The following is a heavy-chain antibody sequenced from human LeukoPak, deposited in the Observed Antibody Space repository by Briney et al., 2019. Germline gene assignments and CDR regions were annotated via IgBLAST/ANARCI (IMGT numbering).Heavy chain of an antibody. D-gene: IGHD2-15*01. V-gene: IGHV5-51*01. CDR2: IYPDDSDT. CDR1: GYSFTNYW. CDR3: ARSGRLGYCSGGSCFRWDY. Sequence: GESLKISCKVSGYSFTNYWIGWVRQMPGKGLDWMGIIYPDDSDTKYSPSFQGQVTISADKSISTAYLQWSSLKASDTAMYYCARSGRLGYCSGGSCFRWDYWGQGTLVTVSS. J-gene: IGHJ4*02.